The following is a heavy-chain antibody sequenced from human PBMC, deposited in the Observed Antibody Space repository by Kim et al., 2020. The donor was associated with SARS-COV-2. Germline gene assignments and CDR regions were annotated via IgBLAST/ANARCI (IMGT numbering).Heavy chain of an antibody. CDR1: GGSFSGYY. D-gene: IGHD3-16*02. Sequence: SETLSLTCAVYGGSFSGYYWSWIRQPPGKGLEWIGEINHSGSTNYNPSLKSRVTISVDTSKNQFSLKLSSVTAADTAVYYCARIRLSLGELSGYYYYSG. CDR3: ARIRLSLGELSGYYYYSG. V-gene: IGHV4-34*01. J-gene: IGHJ6*01. CDR2: INHSGST.